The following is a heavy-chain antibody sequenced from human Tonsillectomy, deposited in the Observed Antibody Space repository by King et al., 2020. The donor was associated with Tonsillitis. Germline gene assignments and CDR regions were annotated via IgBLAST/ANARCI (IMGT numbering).Heavy chain of an antibody. V-gene: IGHV3-33*01. CDR2: IWYDGRYK. CDR1: GFTFSGDA. Sequence: VQLVESGGGVVQPGRSLRLSCAASGFTFSGDAMQWVRQAPGKGLEWVAVIWYDGRYKNYAASVKGRFTISRDNSKNTLYLQMNSLRGEDTAVYYCARGLLYLDGWGQGTLVTVSS. D-gene: IGHD3-10*01. CDR3: ARGLLYLDG. J-gene: IGHJ4*02.